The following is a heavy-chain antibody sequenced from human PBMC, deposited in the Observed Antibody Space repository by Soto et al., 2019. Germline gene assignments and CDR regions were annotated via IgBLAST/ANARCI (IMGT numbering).Heavy chain of an antibody. D-gene: IGHD3-10*01. Sequence: QLQLQESGPGLVKPSETLSLTCTVSGGSISSSSYYWGWIRQPPGKGLEWIGSIYYSGSTYYNPSLKSRVTISVDTSKNQFSLKLSSVTAADTAVYYCARGHSRFGETKWGFDYWGQGTLVTVSS. CDR3: ARGHSRFGETKWGFDY. V-gene: IGHV4-39*01. J-gene: IGHJ4*02. CDR2: IYYSGST. CDR1: GGSISSSSYY.